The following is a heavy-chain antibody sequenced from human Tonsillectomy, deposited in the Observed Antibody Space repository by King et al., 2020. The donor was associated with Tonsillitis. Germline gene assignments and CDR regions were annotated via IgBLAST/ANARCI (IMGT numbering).Heavy chain of an antibody. CDR2: INSNSGGT. J-gene: IGHJ5*02. CDR3: ARDGWEYWTGGSCYSA. CDR1: GYTFTAYY. Sequence: QLVQSGAEVKKPGASVKVSCKASGYTFTAYYMHWVRLAPGQGLEWMGWINSNSGGTKYAQRFQGRVTVTRDTSISTAYMELCRLKCDGTAVYFCARDGWEYWTGGSCYSAWGQGTLVTVSS. V-gene: IGHV1-2*02. D-gene: IGHD2-15*01.